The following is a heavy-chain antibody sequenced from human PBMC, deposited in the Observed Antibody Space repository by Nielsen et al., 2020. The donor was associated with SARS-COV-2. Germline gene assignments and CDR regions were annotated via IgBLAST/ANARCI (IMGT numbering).Heavy chain of an antibody. J-gene: IGHJ6*02. V-gene: IGHV3-53*01. CDR3: ARDTSYGMDV. CDR2: IYSGGST. Sequence: GESLKISCAASGFTVSSNYMSWVRQAPGKGLEWVSVIYSGGSTYYADSVKGRFTISRDNSKNTLYLQMNSLRAEDTAVYYCARDTSYGMDVWGQGTTVTVSS. CDR1: GFTVSSNY. D-gene: IGHD2/OR15-2a*01.